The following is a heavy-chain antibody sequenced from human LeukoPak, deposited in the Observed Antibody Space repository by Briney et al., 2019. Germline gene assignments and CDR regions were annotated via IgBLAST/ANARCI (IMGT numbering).Heavy chain of an antibody. Sequence: PGGSLRLSCAASGFTFSSYGMHWVRQAPGKVLEWVAFIRYDGSNKYYADSVKGRFTISRDNSKNTLYLQMNSLRAEDTAVYYCARAAQVTGRPNLRGHFDYWGQGTLVTVSS. V-gene: IGHV3-30*02. CDR3: ARAAQVTGRPNLRGHFDY. CDR2: IRYDGSNK. CDR1: GFTFSSYG. D-gene: IGHD6-6*01. J-gene: IGHJ4*02.